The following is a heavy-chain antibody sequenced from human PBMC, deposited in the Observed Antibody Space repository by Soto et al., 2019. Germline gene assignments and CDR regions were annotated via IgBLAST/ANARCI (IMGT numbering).Heavy chain of an antibody. J-gene: IGHJ4*02. V-gene: IGHV3-23*01. CDR1: GFTFSRHS. Sequence: XESLSLSCAASGFTFSRHSMSWVRRAPGKGLDWVSTISDGGTNTFYADSVKGRFTISRDNSKNTLFLQLNSLGAEDSAIYYCARTTATNQAGRNFDSWGQGILVTVSS. D-gene: IGHD4-17*01. CDR2: ISDGGTNT. CDR3: ARTTATNQAGRNFDS.